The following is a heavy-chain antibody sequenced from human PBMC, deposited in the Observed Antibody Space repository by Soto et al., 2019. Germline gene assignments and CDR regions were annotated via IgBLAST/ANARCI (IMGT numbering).Heavy chain of an antibody. CDR2: IYHSGST. CDR1: GGSISSGGYS. Sequence: SETLSLTCAVSGGSISSGGYSWSWIRQPPGKGLEWIGYIYHSGSTYYNPSLKSRVTISVDRSKNQFSLKLSSVSAADTAVYYWARLHCASPNCDQLEPWGQGTLVAVSS. J-gene: IGHJ5*02. V-gene: IGHV4-30-2*01. CDR3: ARLHCASPNCDQLEP. D-gene: IGHD2-2*01.